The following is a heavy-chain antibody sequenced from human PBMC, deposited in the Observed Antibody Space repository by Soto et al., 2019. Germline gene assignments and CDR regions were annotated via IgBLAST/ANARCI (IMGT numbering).Heavy chain of an antibody. V-gene: IGHV3-21*01. D-gene: IGHD3-3*01. Sequence: GGSLKLSCAASGFTFSSYSMNWVRQAPGKGLEWVSSISSSSSYIYYADSVKGRFTISRDNAKNSLYLQMNRLRAEDTAVYYCARYAIFGVVIADRGYYYYMDVWGKGTTVTVSS. CDR2: ISSSSSYI. CDR1: GFTFSSYS. J-gene: IGHJ6*03. CDR3: ARYAIFGVVIADRGYYYYMDV.